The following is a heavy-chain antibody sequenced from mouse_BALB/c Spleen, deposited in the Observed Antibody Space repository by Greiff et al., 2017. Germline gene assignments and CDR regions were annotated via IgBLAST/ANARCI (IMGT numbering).Heavy chain of an antibody. J-gene: IGHJ2*01. Sequence: DVKLVESGGGLVQPGGSLKLSCAASGFTFSSYGMSWVRQTPDKRLELVATINSNGGSTYYPDSVKGRFTISRDNAKNTLYLQRSSLKSEDTAMYYCARDGYYPRYYFDYWGQGTTLTVSS. D-gene: IGHD2-3*01. V-gene: IGHV5-6-3*01. CDR3: ARDGYYPRYYFDY. CDR1: GFTFSSYG. CDR2: INSNGGST.